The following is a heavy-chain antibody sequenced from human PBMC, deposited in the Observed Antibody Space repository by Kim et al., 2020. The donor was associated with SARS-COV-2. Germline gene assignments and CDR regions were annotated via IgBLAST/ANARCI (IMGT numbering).Heavy chain of an antibody. D-gene: IGHD2-2*01. J-gene: IGHJ3*02. V-gene: IGHV1-69*13. CDR1: GGTFSSYA. CDR3: ARPKKYQSTDAFDI. CDR2: IIPIFGTA. Sequence: SVKVSCKASGGTFSSYAISWVRQAPGQGLEWMGGIIPIFGTANYAQKFQGRVTITADESTSTAYMELSSLRSEDTAVYYCARPKKYQSTDAFDIWGQGTMVTVSS.